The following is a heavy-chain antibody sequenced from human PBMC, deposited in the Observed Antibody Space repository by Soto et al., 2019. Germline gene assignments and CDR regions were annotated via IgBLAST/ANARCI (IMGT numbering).Heavy chain of an antibody. J-gene: IGHJ4*02. CDR1: GFTFNSYA. D-gene: IGHD2-8*01. V-gene: IGHV3-23*01. CDR2: ISGSGGST. Sequence: GGSLRLSCAASGFTFNSYAMSWVRQAPGKGLEWVSAISGSGGSTYYADSVKGRFTISSDNSKNTLYLQMNSLRAEDTAVYYWAKDGGPDCTNGVCYLDYWGQGTLVTVSS. CDR3: AKDGGPDCTNGVCYLDY.